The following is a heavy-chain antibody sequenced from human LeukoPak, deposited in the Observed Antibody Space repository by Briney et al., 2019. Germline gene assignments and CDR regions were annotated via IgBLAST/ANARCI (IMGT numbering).Heavy chain of an antibody. V-gene: IGHV4-39*01. CDR3: ARPDGYIGHNHYMDV. J-gene: IGHJ6*03. Sequence: SETLSLTCTVSGGSITSSSYYWGWIRQPPGKGLEWIGSIYYSGSTYYNPSLKSRVTISVDTSKNQFSLKLRSVTAADTAVYYCARPDGYIGHNHYMDVWGKGTTVTVSS. CDR1: GGSITSSSYY. CDR2: IYYSGST. D-gene: IGHD5-24*01.